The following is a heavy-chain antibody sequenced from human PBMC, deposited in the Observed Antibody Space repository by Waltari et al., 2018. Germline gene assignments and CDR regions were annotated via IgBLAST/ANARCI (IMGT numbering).Heavy chain of an antibody. CDR1: GFTVSSNY. Sequence: EVQLVESGGGLIQPGGSLRLSCAASGFTVSSNYMSWVRQAPGKGLEWVSVIYSGGSTYYADSVKGRFTISRDNSKNTLYLQMNSLRAEDTAVYYCARDDPRYIRGMDVWGQGTTVTVSS. V-gene: IGHV3-53*01. CDR2: IYSGGST. CDR3: ARDDPRYIRGMDV. D-gene: IGHD1-20*01. J-gene: IGHJ6*02.